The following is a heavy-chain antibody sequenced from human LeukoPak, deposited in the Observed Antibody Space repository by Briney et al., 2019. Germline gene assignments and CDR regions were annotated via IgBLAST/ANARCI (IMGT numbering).Heavy chain of an antibody. D-gene: IGHD2-2*02. CDR1: GYTFTSYG. CDR3: ARTNIVVVPAAIGGYYYYMDV. CDR2: ISPYNGNT. Sequence: ASVKVSCKASGYTFTSYGISWVRQAPGQGLEWMGWISPYNGNTNYAQKLQGRVTMTTDTSTTTAYMELRSLRSDDTAVYYCARTNIVVVPAAIGGYYYYMDVWGKGTTVTVSS. V-gene: IGHV1-18*01. J-gene: IGHJ6*03.